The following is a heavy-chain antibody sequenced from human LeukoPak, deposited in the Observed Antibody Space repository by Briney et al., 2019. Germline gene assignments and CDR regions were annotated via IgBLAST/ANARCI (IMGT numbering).Heavy chain of an antibody. J-gene: IGHJ4*02. V-gene: IGHV3-15*01. CDR3: TTDFLGSGYYPHFDY. CDR2: VKRKIDGETT. Sequence: GGSLRLSCAASGFTFSNYWMHWVRQAPGKGLEWVGRVKRKIDGETTDYIAPVKGRFTISRDDSRNTLYLQMNSLKTEDTAVYYCTTDFLGSGYYPHFDYWGQGTLVTVSS. D-gene: IGHD3-22*01. CDR1: GFTFSNYW.